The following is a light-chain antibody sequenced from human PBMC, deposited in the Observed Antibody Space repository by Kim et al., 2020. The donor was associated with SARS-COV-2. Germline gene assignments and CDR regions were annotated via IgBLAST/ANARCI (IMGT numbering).Light chain of an antibody. CDR3: NSRDSSGNLYV. CDR2: GKN. V-gene: IGLV3-19*01. CDR1: SLRTYY. J-gene: IGLJ1*01. Sequence: SSELTQDPAVSVALGQTVSFTCQGDSLRTYYAGWYQQKPGQAPVFVIYGKNNRPSGIPDRFSGSSSGDTTSLTITGAQAEDEADYYCNSRDSSGNLYVFG.